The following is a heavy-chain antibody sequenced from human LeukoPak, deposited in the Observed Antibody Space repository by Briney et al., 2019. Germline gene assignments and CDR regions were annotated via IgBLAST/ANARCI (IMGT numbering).Heavy chain of an antibody. CDR3: ASGANWASSFDY. Sequence: SETLSLTCTVSGGSISSYYWSWIRQPPGKGLERIGYIYYSESTNYNPSLKSRVAISVDTSKNQFSLKLSSVTAADTAVYYCASGANWASSFDYWGQGTLVTVSS. J-gene: IGHJ4*02. V-gene: IGHV4-59*01. CDR2: IYYSEST. CDR1: GGSISSYY. D-gene: IGHD7-27*01.